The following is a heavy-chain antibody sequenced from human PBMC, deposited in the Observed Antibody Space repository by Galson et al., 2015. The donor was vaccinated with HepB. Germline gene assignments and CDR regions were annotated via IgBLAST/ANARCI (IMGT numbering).Heavy chain of an antibody. V-gene: IGHV2-5*01. CDR2: IYWNDDK. CDR3: AHRPPGDGTYDY. CDR1: GFSLSTSGVG. Sequence: PALVKPTQTLTLTCAFSGFSLSTSGVGVGWIRQPPGKALEWLALIYWNDDKRYSPSLQRGLTITKDASNNPVVLTMTNMDPVDTATYYCAHRPPGDGTYDYWGQGTLVTVSS. J-gene: IGHJ4*02.